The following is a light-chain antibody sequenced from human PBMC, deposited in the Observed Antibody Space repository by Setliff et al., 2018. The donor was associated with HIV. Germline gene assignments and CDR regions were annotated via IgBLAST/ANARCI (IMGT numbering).Light chain of an antibody. Sequence: QSALTQPASVSGSPGQSITISCTGTSSDVGGYNYVSWYQPHPGKAPKRMIYDVSKRPSGFANRFSGSTSGNTASLAISGLQAEDEADYYCSSYTNTTLYVFGTGTKVTGL. CDR2: DVS. CDR3: SSYTNTTLYV. V-gene: IGLV2-14*03. CDR1: SSDVGGYNY. J-gene: IGLJ1*01.